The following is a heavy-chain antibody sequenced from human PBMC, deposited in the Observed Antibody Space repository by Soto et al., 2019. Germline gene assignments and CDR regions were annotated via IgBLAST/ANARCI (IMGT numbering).Heavy chain of an antibody. CDR2: ISYDGSYQ. V-gene: IGHV3-30*18. Sequence: VQLVESGGGLVKPGGSLRLSCAASGFIFNKFGMHWVRQAPGKGLEWVAFISYDGSYQYYADSVQGRLTITRDNSMNTLNMQLNSLRREDTAVYYCAKGGEVGGVLGDHWGQGTLVTVSS. CDR3: AKGGEVGGVLGDH. D-gene: IGHD1-26*01. CDR1: GFIFNKFG. J-gene: IGHJ4*02.